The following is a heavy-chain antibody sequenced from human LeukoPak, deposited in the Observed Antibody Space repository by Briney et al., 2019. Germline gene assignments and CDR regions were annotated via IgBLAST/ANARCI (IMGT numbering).Heavy chain of an antibody. D-gene: IGHD6-19*01. J-gene: IGHJ4*02. CDR1: GGTFSSYG. CDR2: IIPMIGKP. CDR3: ARVTEQWLVGYYFDY. V-gene: IGHV1-69*04. Sequence: VASVKVSCKASGGTFSSYGISWVRQAPGQGLEWMGRIIPMIGKPNYAQKFQGRVTITADKFTSTAYMELSRLRSDDTAVYYCARVTEQWLVGYYFDYWGQGTLVTVSS.